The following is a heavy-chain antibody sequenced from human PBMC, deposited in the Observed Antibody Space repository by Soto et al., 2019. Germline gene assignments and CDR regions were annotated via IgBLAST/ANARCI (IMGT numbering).Heavy chain of an antibody. V-gene: IGHV4-39*01. D-gene: IGHD3-16*01. J-gene: IGHJ4*02. CDR1: GGSIGSGSYY. CDR3: ARHDPWGPLDY. CDR2: NYHSGNT. Sequence: SETLSLTCTVSGGSIGSGSYYCSWIRQPPGKGLEFIGRNYHSGNTFYNPSLKSRVTISVDTSRNQFSLKLSSLTAADTAVYYCARHDPWGPLDYWGQGTLVTVSS.